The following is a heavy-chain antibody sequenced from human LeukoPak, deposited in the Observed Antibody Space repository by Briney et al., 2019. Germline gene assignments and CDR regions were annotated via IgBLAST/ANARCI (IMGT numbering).Heavy chain of an antibody. CDR3: ARWGTAGASPFGY. D-gene: IGHD1-26*01. CDR1: GGSFSGYY. V-gene: IGHV4-34*01. J-gene: IGHJ4*02. Sequence: PSETLSLTCAVYGGSFSGYYWSWIRQPPGKGLEWIGEINHSGSTNYNPSLKSRVTISVDTSKNQFSLKLSSVTAADTAVYYCARWGTAGASPFGYWGQGTLVTVSS. CDR2: INHSGST.